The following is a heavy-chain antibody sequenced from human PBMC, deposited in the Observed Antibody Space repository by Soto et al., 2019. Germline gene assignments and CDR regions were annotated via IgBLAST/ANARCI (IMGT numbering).Heavy chain of an antibody. V-gene: IGHV4-34*01. CDR2: INHSGST. J-gene: IGHJ5*02. Sequence: SETLSLTCAVYGGSFSGYYWSWIRQPPGKGLEWIGEINHSGSTNYNPSLKSRVTIPVDTSKNQFSLKLSSVTAADTAVYYCARGSGIAASNWFDPWGQGTLVTVSS. CDR1: GGSFSGYY. D-gene: IGHD6-13*01. CDR3: ARGSGIAASNWFDP.